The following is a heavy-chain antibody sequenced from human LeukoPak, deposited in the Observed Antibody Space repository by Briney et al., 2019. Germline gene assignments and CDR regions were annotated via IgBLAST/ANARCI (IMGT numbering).Heavy chain of an antibody. CDR3: HSGNYHFDY. D-gene: IGHD1-26*01. CDR2: ISGSGGST. J-gene: IGHJ4*02. Sequence: PGGSLRLSCAASGFTFSSYSMNWVRQAPGKGPEWVSGISGSGGSTYYADSVTGRFTISRDNSKNTLYLQMNSLRAEDTAVYYCHSGNYHFDYWGQGTLVTVSS. CDR1: GFTFSSYS. V-gene: IGHV3-23*01.